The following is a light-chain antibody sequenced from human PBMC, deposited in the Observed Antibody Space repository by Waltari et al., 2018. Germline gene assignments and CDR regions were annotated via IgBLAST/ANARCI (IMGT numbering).Light chain of an antibody. Sequence: EIVMTQSPAVLSVSPGDRVTLSCRASQSVSGKVGWYQQSPGQVPRLVIYDTSTRANGIPDRFTGSGSGTVFTLTINSVQSDDFAIYYCLQCDNKWTFGQGTKVEFK. CDR2: DTS. J-gene: IGKJ1*01. CDR1: QSVSGK. CDR3: LQCDNKWT. V-gene: IGKV3-15*01.